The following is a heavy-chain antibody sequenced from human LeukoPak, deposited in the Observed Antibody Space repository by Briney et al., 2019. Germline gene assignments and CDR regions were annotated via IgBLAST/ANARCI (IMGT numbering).Heavy chain of an antibody. CDR2: INHSGST. V-gene: IGHV4-34*01. Sequence: PSETLSLTCSAYGGSSSGYYWSWIRQPPGKGLEWIGEINHSGSTNYNPSLKSRVTISVDTSKNQFSLKLSSVTAADTAVYYCAREVYSYGYWGQGALVTVSS. D-gene: IGHD5-18*01. J-gene: IGHJ4*02. CDR3: AREVYSYGY. CDR1: GGSSSGYY.